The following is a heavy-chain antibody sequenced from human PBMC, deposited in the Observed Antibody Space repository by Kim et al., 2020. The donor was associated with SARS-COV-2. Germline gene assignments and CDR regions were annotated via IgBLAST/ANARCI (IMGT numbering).Heavy chain of an antibody. CDR2: IYYSGST. Sequence: SETLSLTCTVSGGSVSSGSYYWSWIRQPPGKGLEWIGYIYYSGSTNYNPSLKSRVTISVDTSKNQFSLKLCSATAADTAVYYCARGITFGGVIVIRRAWFDPWGQGTLVTVSS. V-gene: IGHV4-61*01. D-gene: IGHD3-16*02. CDR3: ARGITFGGVIVIRRAWFDP. J-gene: IGHJ5*02. CDR1: GGSVSSGSYY.